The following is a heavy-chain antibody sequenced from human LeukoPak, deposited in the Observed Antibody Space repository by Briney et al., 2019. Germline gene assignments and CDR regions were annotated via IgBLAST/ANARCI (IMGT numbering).Heavy chain of an antibody. D-gene: IGHD2-2*01. CDR2: IYYSGST. J-gene: IGHJ1*01. CDR3: ARAEYCSSTSCYGEYFQH. CDR1: GGSISSSSYY. V-gene: IGHV4-39*07. Sequence: PSETLSLTCTVSGGSISSSSYYWGWIRQPPGKGLEWIGSIYYSGSTNYNPSLKSRVTISVDTSKNQFSLKLSSVTAADTAVYYCARAEYCSSTSCYGEYFQHWGQGTLVTVSS.